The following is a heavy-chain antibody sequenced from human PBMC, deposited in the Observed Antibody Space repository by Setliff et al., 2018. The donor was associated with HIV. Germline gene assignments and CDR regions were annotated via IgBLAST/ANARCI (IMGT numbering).Heavy chain of an antibody. D-gene: IGHD6-19*01. Sequence: SETLSLTCTVSGDSISTGRYYWGWIRQPPGRGLEWIGSVFYTGITNYNPSLKSRVTISVDTSQNQFSLKLTSVTAADTAVYYCARLRQWLAFFDSWGQGTLVTVS. J-gene: IGHJ4*02. CDR3: ARLRQWLAFFDS. V-gene: IGHV4-39*01. CDR2: VFYTGIT. CDR1: GDSISTGRYY.